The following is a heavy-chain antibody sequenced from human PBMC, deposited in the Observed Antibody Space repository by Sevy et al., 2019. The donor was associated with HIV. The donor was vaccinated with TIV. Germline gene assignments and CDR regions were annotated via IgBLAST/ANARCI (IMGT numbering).Heavy chain of an antibody. CDR3: AKDGRGWLPGEY. CDR2: ISTSGANT. CDR1: GITLTPYW. D-gene: IGHD1-26*01. Sequence: GGSLRLSCAASGITLTPYWMHWVRQVPGKGLEWVSAISTSGANTFYADSVKGRFTISRDNSKRMLYLQMSSLRVDDTAVYYCAKDGRGWLPGEYWGQGALVTVSS. J-gene: IGHJ4*02. V-gene: IGHV3-23*01.